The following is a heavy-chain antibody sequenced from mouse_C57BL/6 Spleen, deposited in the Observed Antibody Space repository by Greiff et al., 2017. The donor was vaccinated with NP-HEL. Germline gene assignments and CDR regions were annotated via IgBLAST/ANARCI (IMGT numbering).Heavy chain of an antibody. Sequence: QVQLQQSGAELVKPGASVKLSCKASGYSFTTYPMQWMKQNHGKSLEWIGNFHPYSDDTQYNAKFKGKATLTVEKASSTVYLELSRLTSDDSAVYYCATYDYGSWFAYWGQGTLVTVSS. D-gene: IGHD2-4*01. CDR3: ATYDYGSWFAY. CDR1: GYSFTTYP. J-gene: IGHJ3*01. V-gene: IGHV1-47*01. CDR2: FHPYSDDT.